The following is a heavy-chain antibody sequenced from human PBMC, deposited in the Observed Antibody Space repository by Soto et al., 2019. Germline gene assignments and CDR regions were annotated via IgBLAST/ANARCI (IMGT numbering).Heavy chain of an antibody. CDR3: VRDLNGDFYY. CDR1: GYSFTTYG. J-gene: IGHJ4*02. V-gene: IGHV1-18*01. D-gene: IGHD3-10*01. CDR2: INGYGHGA. Sequence: QVQLVQSGAEVRQPGASEKVSCKASGYSFTTYGMSWVRQAPGQGLEYMGWINGYGHGAKYVQRFQGRFSMTTDTSTNTVYMDLRSLTFDDTAVYYCVRDLNGDFYYWGQGTVVIVSP.